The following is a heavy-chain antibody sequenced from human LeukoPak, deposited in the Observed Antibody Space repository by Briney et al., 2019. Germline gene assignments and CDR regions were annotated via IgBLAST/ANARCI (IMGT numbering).Heavy chain of an antibody. Sequence: GGSLRLSCAASGFTFSSYGMHWVRQAPGKGLEWVAVISYDGSHKYYADSVKGRFTISRDNSKNTLYLQMNSLRAEDTAVYYCAKVPHGDYAVDYWGQGTLVTVSS. V-gene: IGHV3-30*18. CDR2: ISYDGSHK. J-gene: IGHJ4*02. CDR1: GFTFSSYG. D-gene: IGHD4-17*01. CDR3: AKVPHGDYAVDY.